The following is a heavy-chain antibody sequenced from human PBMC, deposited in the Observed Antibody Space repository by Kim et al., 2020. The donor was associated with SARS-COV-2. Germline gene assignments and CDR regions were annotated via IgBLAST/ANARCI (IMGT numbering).Heavy chain of an antibody. V-gene: IGHV1-69*06. J-gene: IGHJ6*02. D-gene: IGHD3-10*01. Sequence: SVKVSCKPSGGPFSSYVFSWVRQAPGQGLEWMGGVIPIFGTPKYAQKFLGRITVTADTSTTTVYMELSSLKSDDTAVYYCAADMSSSYLGLYVWGQGTTVTVSS. CDR2: VIPIFGTP. CDR3: AADMSSSYLGLYV. CDR1: GGPFSSYV.